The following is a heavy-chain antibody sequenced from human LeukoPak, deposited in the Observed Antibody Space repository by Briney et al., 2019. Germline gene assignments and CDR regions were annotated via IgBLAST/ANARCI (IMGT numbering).Heavy chain of an antibody. V-gene: IGHV3-23*01. CDR1: GFTFSNYG. CDR2: MSGSGSST. D-gene: IGHD3-22*01. CDR3: AKGLYDGEGYYYFDY. J-gene: IGHJ4*02. Sequence: AGGSLRPSCAASGFTFSNYGMSWVRQAPGKGLEWVLAMSGSGSSTYYADSVKGRFTISRDNSKNTLYLQMNSLRAEDTAVYFCAKGLYDGEGYYYFDYWGQGTLVTVSS.